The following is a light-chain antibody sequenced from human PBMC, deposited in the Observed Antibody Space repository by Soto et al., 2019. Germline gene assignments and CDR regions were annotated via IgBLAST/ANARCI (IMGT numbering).Light chain of an antibody. V-gene: IGLV2-8*01. CDR1: SSDVGGYNS. Sequence: QSALTQPPSASGSPGQSVTISCTGTSSDVGGYNSVSWYQQHPGKAPKLMIYEVSERPSGVPDRFSGSKSGNTASLTVSGLQAEDEGDYYCSSFTSRFTFVFGTGTKLTVL. J-gene: IGLJ1*01. CDR3: SSFTSRFTFV. CDR2: EVS.